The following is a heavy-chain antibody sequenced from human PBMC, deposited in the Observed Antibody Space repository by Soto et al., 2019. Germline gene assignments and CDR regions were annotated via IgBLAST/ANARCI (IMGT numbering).Heavy chain of an antibody. V-gene: IGHV1-69*01. CDR3: ARGGSGYTLFKEF. CDR1: GGLFSSYP. J-gene: IGHJ4*02. Sequence: QEQLVQSGAEVKKPGSSVKVSCKASGGLFSSYPISWVRQVPGQGLEWMGGIIPVFQTAYYTQRFQGRVTITADESTNTAYMELSSLRSEDTAIYYCARGGSGYTLFKEFWGQGTLVTVSS. D-gene: IGHD3-22*01. CDR2: IIPVFQTA.